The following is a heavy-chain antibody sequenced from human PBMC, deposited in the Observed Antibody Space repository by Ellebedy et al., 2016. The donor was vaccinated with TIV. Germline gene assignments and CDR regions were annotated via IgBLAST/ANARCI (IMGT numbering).Heavy chain of an antibody. CDR2: IWYDGTNK. D-gene: IGHD6-25*01. J-gene: IGHJ4*02. V-gene: IGHV3-33*01. Sequence: GESLKISCAASGFTFSIYGMHWVRQAPGKGLEWVAVIWYDGTNKYYADSVKGRFTISRDNSKNTLFLQMNSLKTEDTAVYYCTREGGLAAAGELDSWGQGTLVTVSS. CDR3: TREGGLAAAGELDS. CDR1: GFTFSIYG.